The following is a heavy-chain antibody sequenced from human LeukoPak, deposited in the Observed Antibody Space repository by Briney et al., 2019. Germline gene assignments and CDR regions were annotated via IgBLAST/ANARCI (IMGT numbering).Heavy chain of an antibody. CDR2: ISHDGSNE. CDR3: AKVGKGQLLEAFDI. Sequence: GRSRRLSCAASGFIFDNLGMHWARQVPGKGLEWLALISHDGSNEYYGDFVKGRFTTSRDNSKNTVYLQMNALRPEDTAMYYCAKVGKGQLLEAFDIWGQGTMVTVSP. CDR1: GFIFDNLG. J-gene: IGHJ3*02. D-gene: IGHD2-2*01. V-gene: IGHV3-30*18.